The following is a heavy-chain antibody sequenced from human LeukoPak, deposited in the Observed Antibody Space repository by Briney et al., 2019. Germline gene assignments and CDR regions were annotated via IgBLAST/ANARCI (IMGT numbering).Heavy chain of an antibody. J-gene: IGHJ4*02. CDR2: ISWNSGSI. D-gene: IGHD3-22*01. CDR3: AKANYYDSSGYYRAFDY. CDR1: GFTFDDYA. Sequence: GGSLRLSSAASGFTFDDYAMHWVRQAPGKGLEWVSGISWNSGSIGYADSVKGRFTISRDNAKNSLYLQMNSLRAEDTALYYCAKANYYDSSGYYRAFDYWGQGTLVTVSS. V-gene: IGHV3-9*01.